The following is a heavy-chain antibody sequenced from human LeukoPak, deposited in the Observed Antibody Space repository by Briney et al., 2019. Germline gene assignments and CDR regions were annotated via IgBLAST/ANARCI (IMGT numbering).Heavy chain of an antibody. J-gene: IGHJ3*02. Sequence: GASVKVSCKASGYTFTSHGISWVRQAPGQGLEWMGWISAYNGNTNHEQKLQGRVTMTTDTSTSTAYMELRSLRSDDTAVYYCARADTLDAFDIWGQGTMVTVSS. V-gene: IGHV1-18*01. CDR2: ISAYNGNT. CDR1: GYTFTSHG. CDR3: ARADTLDAFDI.